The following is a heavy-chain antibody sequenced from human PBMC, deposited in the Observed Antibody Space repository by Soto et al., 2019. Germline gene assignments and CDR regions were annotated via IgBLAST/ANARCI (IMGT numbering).Heavy chain of an antibody. V-gene: IGHV3-23*01. Sequence: EVQLLESGGGLVQPGGSLRLSCAASGFTFSSYAMSWVRQAPGKGLEWVSAISGSGGSTYYADSVKGRFTISRDNSKNTLYLQMISLRAEVTAVYYCAKGYDFWSGYYRGSNDYCDHGTLVTVSS. D-gene: IGHD3-3*01. CDR3: AKGYDFWSGYYRGSNDY. J-gene: IGHJ4*01. CDR2: ISGSGGST. CDR1: GFTFSSYA.